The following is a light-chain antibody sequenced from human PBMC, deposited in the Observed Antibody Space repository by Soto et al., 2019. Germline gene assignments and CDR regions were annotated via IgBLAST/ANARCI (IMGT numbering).Light chain of an antibody. V-gene: IGLV1-51*01. CDR1: SSNIRDNY. CDR2: DNN. CDR3: GTWDSSLSAGV. Sequence: QSALTQPPSVSAAPGQKVTISCSGSSSNIRDNYVSWYQQLPGTAPKLLIYDNNKRPSGIPDRFSGSKSGTSATLGITGLQTGDEADYYCGTWDSSLSAGVFGTGTKSPS. J-gene: IGLJ1*01.